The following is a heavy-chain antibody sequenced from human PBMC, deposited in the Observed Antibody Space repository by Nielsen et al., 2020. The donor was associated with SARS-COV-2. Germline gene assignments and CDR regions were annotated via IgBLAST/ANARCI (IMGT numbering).Heavy chain of an antibody. D-gene: IGHD3-10*01. Sequence: GGSLRLSCSASGFSLRRDWMSWVRQAPGKGLEWVADIKPDGLEKNYVDSVKGRFTISRDNGRNSVYLEVNSLRVEDTALYYCAKDGVVRGDALDLWGQGTMVTVSS. J-gene: IGHJ3*01. CDR1: GFSLRRDW. CDR3: AKDGVVRGDALDL. V-gene: IGHV3-7*03. CDR2: IKPDGLEK.